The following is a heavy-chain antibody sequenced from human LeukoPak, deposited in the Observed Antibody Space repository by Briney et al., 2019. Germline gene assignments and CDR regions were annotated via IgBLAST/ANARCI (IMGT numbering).Heavy chain of an antibody. Sequence: GGSLRLSCAASGFTVSSNYMSWVRQAPGKGLEWVSVIYSGGSTYYADSVKGRFTISRDNSKNTLYLQMNSLRAEDTAVYYCAEDRESYGRYWFDPWGQGTLVTVSS. CDR3: AEDRESYGRYWFDP. V-gene: IGHV3-53*01. CDR2: IYSGGST. D-gene: IGHD1-26*01. J-gene: IGHJ5*02. CDR1: GFTVSSNY.